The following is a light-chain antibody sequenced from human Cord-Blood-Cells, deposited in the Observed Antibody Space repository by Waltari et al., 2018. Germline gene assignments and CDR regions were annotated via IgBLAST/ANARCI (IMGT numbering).Light chain of an antibody. V-gene: IGKV3-11*01. CDR1: QSVSSY. CDR3: QQRSNWPSYT. Sequence: EIVFTHSPATLSLSPGERATLSCRASQSVSSYLAWYQQKPGQTPRLLIYDASTRVTGIPARFSGSGSGTDFTLTISSLEPEDFAVYYCQQRSNWPSYTFGQGTKLEIK. J-gene: IGKJ2*01. CDR2: DAS.